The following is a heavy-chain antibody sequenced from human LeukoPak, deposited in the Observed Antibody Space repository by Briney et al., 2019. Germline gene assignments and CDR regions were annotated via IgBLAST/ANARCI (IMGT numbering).Heavy chain of an antibody. CDR2: MNPNSGNT. CDR3: ARVVYGSGSAPFDY. Sequence: ASVKVSCKASGYTFSGYFMNWVRQAPGQGLEWMGWMNPNSGNTGYAQKFQGRVTMTRNTSISTAYMELSSLRSEDTAVYYCARVVYGSGSAPFDYWGQGTLVTVSS. V-gene: IGHV1-8*02. CDR1: GYTFSGYF. J-gene: IGHJ4*02. D-gene: IGHD3-10*01.